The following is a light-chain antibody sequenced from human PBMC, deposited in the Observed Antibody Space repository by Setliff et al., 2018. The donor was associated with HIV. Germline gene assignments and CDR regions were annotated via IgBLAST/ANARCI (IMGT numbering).Light chain of an antibody. CDR3: CSFARGDSYV. J-gene: IGLJ1*01. CDR2: EDS. CDR1: NRDVGKYNF. V-gene: IGLV2-23*01. Sequence: QSVLTQPASVSGSPGQSITISCIGSNRDVGKYNFVSWYQQHPGKAPKLMIYEDSERPSGVSNRFSGSKSGFTASLTISGLQAEDEADYYCCSFARGDSYVFGTGTKV.